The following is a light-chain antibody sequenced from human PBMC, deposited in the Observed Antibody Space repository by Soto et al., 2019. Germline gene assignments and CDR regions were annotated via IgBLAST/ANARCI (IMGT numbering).Light chain of an antibody. CDR3: HQRTNCFT. CDR1: QSVSRSY. CDR2: DAS. V-gene: IGKV3D-20*02. J-gene: IGKJ4*01. Sequence: EIVLTQSPGTLSLSPGERATLSCRASQSVSRSYLAWYQQKPGQAPRLLIYDASTRATGLPARFSGVGCGTDLTLTISSREPEDFAVYYSHQRTNCFTFGGGPRWIS.